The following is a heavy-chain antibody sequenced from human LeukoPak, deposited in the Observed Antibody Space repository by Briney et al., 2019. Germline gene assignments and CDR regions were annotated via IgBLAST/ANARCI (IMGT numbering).Heavy chain of an antibody. V-gene: IGHV3-23*01. CDR3: AKDRILWSDSFDY. Sequence: GGSLRLSCAASGFTFSNYGMSWVRQAPGKGLEWVSTISGSGSATYNAGSVKGRFTISRDNSKNTLYLQMNSLRAEDTAVYYCAKDRILWSDSFDYWGQGTLVTVSS. CDR1: GFTFSNYG. CDR2: ISGSGSAT. J-gene: IGHJ4*02. D-gene: IGHD2-21*01.